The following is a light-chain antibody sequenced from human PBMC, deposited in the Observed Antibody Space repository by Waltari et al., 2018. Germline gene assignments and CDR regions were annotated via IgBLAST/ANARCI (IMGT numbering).Light chain of an antibody. Sequence: IQMTQSPSSLSASVGDRVTISCRASQGIGSWLAWYQQKPGEGPKLLIYGASTLQSGVPSRFSGSGSGTDYTLTISSLQPEDFATYYCQQANSFPRNFGQGTRLEIK. J-gene: IGKJ5*01. CDR2: GAS. V-gene: IGKV1-12*01. CDR3: QQANSFPRN. CDR1: QGIGSW.